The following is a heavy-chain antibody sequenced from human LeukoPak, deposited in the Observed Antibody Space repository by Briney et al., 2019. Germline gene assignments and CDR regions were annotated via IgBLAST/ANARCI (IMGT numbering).Heavy chain of an antibody. CDR3: ARDALGSDAFDI. V-gene: IGHV4-34*01. CDR2: INHSGST. D-gene: IGHD3-16*02. CDR1: GGSFSGYY. Sequence: SETLSLTCAVYGGSFSGYYWSWIRQPPGKGLEWSGEINHSGSTNYNPSLKSRVTISVDTSKNQFSLKLSSVTAADTAVYYCARDALGSDAFDIWGQGTMVTVSS. J-gene: IGHJ3*02.